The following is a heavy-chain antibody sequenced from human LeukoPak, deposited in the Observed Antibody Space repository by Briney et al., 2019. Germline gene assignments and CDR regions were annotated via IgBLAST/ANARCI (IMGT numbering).Heavy chain of an antibody. CDR3: ARDRYNWNSDYYYYYMDV. Sequence: SETLSLTCTVSGGSISSSSYYWGWIRQPPGKGLEWIGSIYYSGSTYYNLSLKSRVTISVDTSKNQFSLKLSSVTAADTAVYYCARDRYNWNSDYYYYYMDVWGKGTTVTVSS. CDR1: GGSISSSSYY. V-gene: IGHV4-39*07. J-gene: IGHJ6*03. CDR2: IYYSGST. D-gene: IGHD1-7*01.